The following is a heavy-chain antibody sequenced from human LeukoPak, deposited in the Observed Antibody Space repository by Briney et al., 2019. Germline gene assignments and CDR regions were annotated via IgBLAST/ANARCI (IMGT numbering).Heavy chain of an antibody. D-gene: IGHD3-3*01. CDR3: ASGPPFLKYFEY. CDR1: GFTFSTYV. V-gene: IGHV3-23*01. Sequence: GGSLRLSCAASGFTFSTYVMNWFRQAPGKGLEWVSTISVGAEYIFYADSVKGRFTISRDDSNNALYLQMHSLRDEDTALYYCASGPPFLKYFEYWGQGTLVTVSS. CDR2: ISVGAEYI. J-gene: IGHJ4*02.